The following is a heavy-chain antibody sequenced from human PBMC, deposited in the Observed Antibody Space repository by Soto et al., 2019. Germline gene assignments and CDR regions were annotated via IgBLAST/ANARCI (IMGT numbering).Heavy chain of an antibody. CDR3: AREPGVDIVATTFYYYYYGMDV. D-gene: IGHD5-12*01. V-gene: IGHV1-18*01. CDR2: ISAYNGNT. Sequence: GASVKVSCKASGYTFTSYGISWVRQAPGQGLEWMGWISAYNGNTNYAQKLQGRVTVTTDTSTSTAYMELRSLRSDDTAVYYCAREPGVDIVATTFYYYYYGMDVWGQGTTVTVSS. J-gene: IGHJ6*02. CDR1: GYTFTSYG.